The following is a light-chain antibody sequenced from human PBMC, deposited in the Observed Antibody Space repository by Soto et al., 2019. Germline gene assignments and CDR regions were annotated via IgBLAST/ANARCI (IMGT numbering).Light chain of an antibody. Sequence: EIVLTQSPATLSLSPGERATLSCRASQSVRSYLAWYQQKPGQAPRVLIYNASNRATGIPARFSGSGSGTDFTLTISSLEPEDFAVYYCQQRTNWPTFGGGPKVEIK. J-gene: IGKJ4*01. V-gene: IGKV3-11*01. CDR1: QSVRSY. CDR3: QQRTNWPT. CDR2: NAS.